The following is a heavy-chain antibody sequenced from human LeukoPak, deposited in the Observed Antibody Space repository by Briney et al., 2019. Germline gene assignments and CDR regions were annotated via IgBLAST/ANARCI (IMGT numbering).Heavy chain of an antibody. CDR3: ARLIRTIDAFDI. V-gene: IGHV4-39*01. D-gene: IGHD6-25*01. CDR2: IHYSGTT. Sequence: SETLSLTCTVSGGSISSTSYYWGWIRQPPGKGLEWIGNIHYSGTTYYNPSLKSRVTISVDTSKLQFSLELNSVTAADTAVYSCARLIRTIDAFDIWGQGTMVTVSS. J-gene: IGHJ3*02. CDR1: GGSISSTSYY.